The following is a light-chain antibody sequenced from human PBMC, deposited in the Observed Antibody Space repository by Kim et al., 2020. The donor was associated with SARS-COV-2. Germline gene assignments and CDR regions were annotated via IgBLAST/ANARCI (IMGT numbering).Light chain of an antibody. V-gene: IGKV1-5*01. CDR2: DAS. Sequence: DIQMTQSPSTLSASVGDRVTITCRASQSISTWLAWYQQSPGKAPKLLIYDASILESGVPSRFSGSGSGTEFTLTISSLQPDDFATSYCQHYNSFLWTFGQGTKVDIK. J-gene: IGKJ1*01. CDR3: QHYNSFLWT. CDR1: QSISTW.